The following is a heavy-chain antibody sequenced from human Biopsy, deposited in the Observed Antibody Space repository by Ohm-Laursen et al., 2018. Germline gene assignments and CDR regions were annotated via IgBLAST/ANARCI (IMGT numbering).Heavy chain of an antibody. CDR1: GDSISSYY. Sequence: TLSLTCTVSGDSISSYYWSWIRQPPGKGLEWIGYVYYTGSTDYNPSLQSRVTISVDTSKNHFSLRLRSVTPADTAIYYCARDRGYYSDRAVPGYFDLWGRGTLVTVSS. J-gene: IGHJ2*01. V-gene: IGHV4-59*01. CDR2: VYYTGST. CDR3: ARDRGYYSDRAVPGYFDL. D-gene: IGHD3-22*01.